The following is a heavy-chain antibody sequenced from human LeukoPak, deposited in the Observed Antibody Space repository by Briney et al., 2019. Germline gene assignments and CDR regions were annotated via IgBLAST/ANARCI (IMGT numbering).Heavy chain of an antibody. CDR2: IYHSGST. V-gene: IGHV4-38-2*01. Sequence: SETLSLTCAVSGYSISSGYYWGWIRQPPGKGLEWIGSIYHSGSTYYNPSLKSRVTISVDTSKNQFSLKLSPVTAADTAVYCCATRRDGYNYRIAFDYWGQGTLVTVSS. D-gene: IGHD5-24*01. J-gene: IGHJ4*02. CDR1: GYSISSGYY. CDR3: ATRRDGYNYRIAFDY.